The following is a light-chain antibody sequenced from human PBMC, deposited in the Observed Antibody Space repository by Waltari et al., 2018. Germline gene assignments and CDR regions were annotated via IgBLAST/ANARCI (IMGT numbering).Light chain of an antibody. J-gene: IGLJ2*01. V-gene: IGLV2-14*03. CDR3: SSYTSSSTLV. CDR1: SSDVVGYNY. Sequence: QSALTQPASLSGSPGQSITISCTGTSSDVVGYNYVSWYQQHPGKAPKLMIYDVSNRPSGVSNRFSGSKSDNTASLTISGLQAEDEANYYCSSYTSSSTLVFGGGTKLTVL. CDR2: DVS.